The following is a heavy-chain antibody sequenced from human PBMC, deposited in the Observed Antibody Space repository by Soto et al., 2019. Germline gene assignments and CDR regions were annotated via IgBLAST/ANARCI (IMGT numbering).Heavy chain of an antibody. CDR1: GVDFGSEV. D-gene: IGHD1-26*01. CDR3: AKVGPSCYYGMDV. J-gene: IGHJ6*02. CDR2: ISGSGRTI. V-gene: IGHV3-23*01. Sequence: GESLKISCAASGVDFGSEVMCWVRQAPGKGLEWVSSISGSGRTIYHADSMRGRFAISRDNSKNSLYLQLNDLRVDDTAVYYCAKVGPSCYYGMDVWGQGTTVTVSS.